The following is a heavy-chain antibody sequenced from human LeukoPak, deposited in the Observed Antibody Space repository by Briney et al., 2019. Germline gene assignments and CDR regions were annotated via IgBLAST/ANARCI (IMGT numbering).Heavy chain of an antibody. D-gene: IGHD3-22*01. CDR3: AKSSYYDRSGYYREYYFDF. J-gene: IGHJ4*02. CDR2: ISGSGGST. CDR1: RFTFSTYG. Sequence: PGGSLRLCCAASRFTFSTYGMSSVRQAPGQGLESLSTISGSGGSTNYADSVKGRFTISRDNSKNTLYLQMNSLRDEDTAVYYCAKSSYYDRSGYYREYYFDFWGQGTLVTVSS. V-gene: IGHV3-23*01.